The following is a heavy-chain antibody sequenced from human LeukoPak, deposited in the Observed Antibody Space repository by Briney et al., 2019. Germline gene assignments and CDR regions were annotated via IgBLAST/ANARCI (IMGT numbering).Heavy chain of an antibody. J-gene: IGHJ6*03. CDR3: ARVAPYYYGSGSYQIARYYYYYYMDV. V-gene: IGHV3-53*01. CDR1: GFTVSTNS. CDR2: IYSDNT. D-gene: IGHD3-10*01. Sequence: PGGSLRLSCTVSGFTVSTNSMSWVRQAPGKGLEWVSFIYSDNTHYSDSVKGRFTISRDNSKNTLYLQMNSLRAEDTAVYYCARVAPYYYGSGSYQIARYYYYYYMDVWGKGTTVTVSS.